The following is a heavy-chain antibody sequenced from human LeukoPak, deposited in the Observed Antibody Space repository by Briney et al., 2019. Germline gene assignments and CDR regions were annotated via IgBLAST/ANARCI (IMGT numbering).Heavy chain of an antibody. J-gene: IGHJ4*02. CDR3: AKGRGSPYYFDC. D-gene: IGHD3-10*01. V-gene: IGHV3-23*01. CDR2: ISGSGDNT. CDR1: GFTFSSYA. Sequence: GGSLRLSCAASGFTFSSYAMTWVRQAPGKGLEWVSGISGSGDNTYYADSVKDRFTASRDNSKNTLYLQMSSLRAEDTAVYYCAKGRGSPYYFDCWGQGTLVTVSS.